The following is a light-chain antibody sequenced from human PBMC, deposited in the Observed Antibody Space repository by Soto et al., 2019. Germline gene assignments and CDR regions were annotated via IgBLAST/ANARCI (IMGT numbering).Light chain of an antibody. Sequence: DIVMTQSPRSLPFTPREPSSISCGSSQSLLHSNGYNYLDWYLQKPGQSPHLLIYLGSSRASGVPDRFSGSGSGTDFTLKISRVEAEDVGVYYCMQGTHWPPTFGQGTRLE. CDR1: QSLLHSNGYNY. V-gene: IGKV2-28*01. CDR3: MQGTHWPPT. CDR2: LGS. J-gene: IGKJ5*01.